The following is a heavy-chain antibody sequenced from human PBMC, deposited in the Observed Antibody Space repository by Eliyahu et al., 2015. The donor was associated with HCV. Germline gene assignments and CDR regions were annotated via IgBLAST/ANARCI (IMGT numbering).Heavy chain of an antibody. CDR2: ISWNSGSI. CDR3: AKVAYGMDV. Sequence: EAQLVESGGGLVQPGRSRRLSCVGSGFTFNDYPMHWVRPVPGKGLGWVAGISWNSGSIGYADSVKGRFTISRDNAKNSLYLEMNSLRVEDTALYYCAKVAYGMDVWGQGTTVTVSS. D-gene: IGHD2-21*01. V-gene: IGHV3-9*01. J-gene: IGHJ6*02. CDR1: GFTFNDYP.